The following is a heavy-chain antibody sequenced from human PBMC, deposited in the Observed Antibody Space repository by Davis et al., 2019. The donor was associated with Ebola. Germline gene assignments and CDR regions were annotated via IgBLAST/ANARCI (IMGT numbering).Heavy chain of an antibody. CDR2: VSYDGRHK. V-gene: IGHV3-30*04. Sequence: GESLKIPCAASGFNFSLFAMHWVRQAPGKGLEWVAVVSYDGRHKYYADSVKGRFTISRDNSKNTLNLQMNSLRAEDTAVYYCASNIGCSDGWPDYYYYGIDVWGQGTTVTVSS. J-gene: IGHJ6*02. D-gene: IGHD5-24*01. CDR1: GFNFSLFA. CDR3: ASNIGCSDGWPDYYYYGIDV.